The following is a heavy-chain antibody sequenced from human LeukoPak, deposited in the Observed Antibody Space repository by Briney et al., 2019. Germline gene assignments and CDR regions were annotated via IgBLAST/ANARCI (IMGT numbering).Heavy chain of an antibody. D-gene: IGHD6-19*01. V-gene: IGHV1-8*01. CDR1: GYTFTSYD. J-gene: IGHJ5*02. Sequence: GASVKVSCKASGYTFTSYDINWVRQATGLGLEWMGWMNPNSGNTGYAQKFQGRVTMTRNTSISTAYMELSSLRSEDTAVYYCARGLSGWIYNWFDPWGQGTLVTVSS. CDR3: ARGLSGWIYNWFDP. CDR2: MNPNSGNT.